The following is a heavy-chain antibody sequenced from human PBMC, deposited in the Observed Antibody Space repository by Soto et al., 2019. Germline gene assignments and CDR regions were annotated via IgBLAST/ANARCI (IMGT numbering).Heavy chain of an antibody. CDR2: ITGGGGRT. CDR3: AKEYSSVSRGSFDY. CDR1: GFTFTNYA. J-gene: IGHJ4*02. D-gene: IGHD5-18*01. V-gene: IGHV3-23*01. Sequence: EVHLLEFGGGLVQPGGSLRLSCAASGFTFTNYAMNWVRQAPGKGLEWVSGITGGGGRTFYADSVKGRFTISRDNSKNTVYLQMNNVRADDTAVYYWAKEYSSVSRGSFDYWGQGALVNVSS.